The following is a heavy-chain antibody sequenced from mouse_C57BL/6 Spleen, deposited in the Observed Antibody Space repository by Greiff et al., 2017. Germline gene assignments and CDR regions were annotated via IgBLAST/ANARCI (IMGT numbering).Heavy chain of an antibody. Sequence: EVQRVESEGGLVQPGSSMKLSCTASGFTFSDYYMAWVRQVPEKGLEWVANINYDGSSTYYLDSLKSRFIISRDNAKNILYLQMSSLKSEDTATYYCARYGYDGDFDYWGQGTTLTVSS. CDR3: ARYGYDGDFDY. J-gene: IGHJ2*01. V-gene: IGHV5-16*01. CDR2: INYDGSST. D-gene: IGHD2-2*01. CDR1: GFTFSDYY.